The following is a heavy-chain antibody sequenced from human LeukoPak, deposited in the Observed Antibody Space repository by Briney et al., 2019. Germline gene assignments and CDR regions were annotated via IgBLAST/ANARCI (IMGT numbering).Heavy chain of an antibody. V-gene: IGHV1-69*05. D-gene: IGHD2-2*02. J-gene: IGHJ5*02. CDR2: IIPIFGTA. CDR3: ARLGYCSSTSCYRTNWFDP. CDR1: GGTFSSYA. Sequence: PVKVSCKASGGTFSSYAISWVRQAPGQGLEWMGGIIPIFGTANYAQKFQGRVTITTDESTSTAYMELSSLRSEDTAVYYCARLGYCSSTSCYRTNWFDPWGQGTLVTVSS.